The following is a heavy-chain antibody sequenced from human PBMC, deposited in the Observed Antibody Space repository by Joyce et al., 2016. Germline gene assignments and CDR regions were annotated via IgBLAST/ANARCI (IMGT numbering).Heavy chain of an antibody. CDR3: ARKGTAAAGTDF. D-gene: IGHD6-13*01. V-gene: IGHV1-46*01. CDR2: IPPSGGST. J-gene: IGHJ4*02. CDR1: GYTFTNYY. Sequence: QVQLVQSVAEVKKPGASVKVACKTSGYTFTNYYIQWVRQAPGQGLEWMGVIPPSGGSTSYAQKFQGRVTMTSDTSTSTVNMELSSLTSEDTAVYYCARKGTAAAGTDFWGQGTLVTVSS.